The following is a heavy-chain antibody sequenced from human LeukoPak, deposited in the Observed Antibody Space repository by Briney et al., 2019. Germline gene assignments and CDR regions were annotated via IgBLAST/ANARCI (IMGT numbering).Heavy chain of an antibody. CDR1: GGTFSSYA. D-gene: IGHD3-10*01. Sequence: ASVKVSCKASGGTFSSYAISWVRQAPGQGLEWMGGIIPIFGTANYAQKFQGRVTITADESTSTAYMELSSLRSEDTAVYYCARGRRITMVRGVNYYYMDVWGKGTTVTVSS. CDR2: IIPIFGTA. CDR3: ARGRRITMVRGVNYYYMDV. J-gene: IGHJ6*03. V-gene: IGHV1-69*13.